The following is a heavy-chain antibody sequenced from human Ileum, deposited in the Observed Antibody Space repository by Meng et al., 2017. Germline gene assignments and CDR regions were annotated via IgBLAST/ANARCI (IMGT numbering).Heavy chain of an antibody. CDR3: ARVKAFSSSCFDS. CDR1: GFMFSSYW. V-gene: IGHV3-74*01. J-gene: IGHJ4*02. D-gene: IGHD6-6*01. CDR2: INSDGSGT. Sequence: GESLKISCAASGFMFSSYWMHWVRRVPGKELVWVSRINSDGSGTTYADSVRGRFTISRDNAKNTVYLQMNSLRAEDTAVYYCARVKAFSSSCFDSWGQGTLVTVSS.